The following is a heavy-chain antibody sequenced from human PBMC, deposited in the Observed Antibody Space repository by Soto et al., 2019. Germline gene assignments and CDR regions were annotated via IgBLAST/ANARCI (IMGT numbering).Heavy chain of an antibody. Sequence: GGSLRLSCAASGLTFSSYGMHWVRQAPGKGLEWVALIWYDGSNKYYADSVKGRFTISRDNSKNTLYLQMNSLRAEDTAVYYCARTSISGIWYPFDYWGQGTMVTVYS. CDR3: ARTSISGIWYPFDY. D-gene: IGHD6-13*01. CDR2: IWYDGSNK. J-gene: IGHJ4*02. V-gene: IGHV3-33*01. CDR1: GLTFSSYG.